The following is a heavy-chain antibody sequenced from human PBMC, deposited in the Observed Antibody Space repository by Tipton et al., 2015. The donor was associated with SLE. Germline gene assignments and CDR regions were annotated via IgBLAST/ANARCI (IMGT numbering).Heavy chain of an antibody. CDR1: RGSISSGGYY. V-gene: IGHV4-31*03. CDR2: IYYSGST. D-gene: IGHD1-26*01. Sequence: TLSLTCTVSRGSISSGGYYWSWIRQHPGKGLELIGYIYYSGSTYYNPSLKSRVTISVDTSKNQFSLKLSSVTAADTAVYYCARDGRGYYYTDVWGKGTTVTVSS. CDR3: ARDGRGYYYTDV. J-gene: IGHJ6*03.